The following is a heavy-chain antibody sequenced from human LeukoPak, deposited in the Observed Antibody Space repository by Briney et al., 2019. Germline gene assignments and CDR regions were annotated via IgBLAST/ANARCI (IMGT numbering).Heavy chain of an antibody. CDR3: ARGPRVSIGPFFDY. CDR1: GFTFSSYE. D-gene: IGHD3-3*02. J-gene: IGHJ4*02. Sequence: GGSLRLSCTASGFTFSSYEMNWVRQAPGKGLEWVSYISSSGSTTYYADSVKGRFTISRDNAKNSLYLQMNSLRAEDTAVYYCARGPRVSIGPFFDYWGQGTLVTVSS. CDR2: ISSSGSTT. V-gene: IGHV3-48*03.